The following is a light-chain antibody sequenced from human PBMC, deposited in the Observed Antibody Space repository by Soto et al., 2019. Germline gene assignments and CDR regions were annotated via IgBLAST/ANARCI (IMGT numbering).Light chain of an antibody. Sequence: DIVLTQSPDSLSVSLGERATINCKSSQSVLFGAYNKNYLAWYQQKSGQSPRLLIFWASTRESGVPDRFSGSGSETDFTLTIDNLQAEDVAVYYCQQYYRAPFPFGPGTRVDLK. V-gene: IGKV4-1*01. CDR3: QQYYRAPFP. CDR1: QSVLFGAYNKNY. CDR2: WAS. J-gene: IGKJ3*01.